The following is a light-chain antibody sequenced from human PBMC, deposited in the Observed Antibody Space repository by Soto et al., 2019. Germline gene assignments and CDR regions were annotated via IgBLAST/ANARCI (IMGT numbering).Light chain of an antibody. Sequence: DIQMTQSPSTLSASVGDRVTITCRASQSISSWLAWYQQKPGKAPNLLIYKASSLKSGVPSRFSGSGSGTEFTLTISSLQPDDCATYYCQQYNSFPWTFGQGTKVDIK. CDR1: QSISSW. CDR2: KAS. V-gene: IGKV1-5*03. CDR3: QQYNSFPWT. J-gene: IGKJ1*01.